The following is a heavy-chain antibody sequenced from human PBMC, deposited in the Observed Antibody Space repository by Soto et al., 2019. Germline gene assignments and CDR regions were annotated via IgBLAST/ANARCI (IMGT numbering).Heavy chain of an antibody. CDR3: ARGGIMIFGVVPPGISTYNWFDP. CDR2: TYYRSKWYN. CDR1: GDSVSSNSAA. J-gene: IGHJ5*02. Sequence: TLSLTCAISGDSVSSNSAAWNWIRQSPSRGLEWLGRTYYRSKWYNDYAVSVKSRITINPDTSKNQFSLQLNSVTPEDTAVYYCARGGIMIFGVVPPGISTYNWFDPWGQGTLVTVSS. D-gene: IGHD3-3*01. V-gene: IGHV6-1*01.